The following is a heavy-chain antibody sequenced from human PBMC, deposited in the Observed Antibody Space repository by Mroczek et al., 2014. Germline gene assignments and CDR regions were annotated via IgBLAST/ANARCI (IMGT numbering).Heavy chain of an antibody. J-gene: IGHJ5*02. V-gene: IGHV4-59*01. CDR1: GGSISSYY. CDR3: ARDAIFGVEDHPRPPDNWFDP. Sequence: QVQLQQSGPGLVKPSETLSLTCTVSGGSISSYYWSWIRQPPGKGLEWIGYIYYSGSTNYNPSLKSRVTISVDTSKNQFSLKLSSVTAADTAVYYCARDAIFGVEDHPRPPDNWFDPVGHGNPGHRLL. CDR2: IYYSGST. D-gene: IGHD3-3*01.